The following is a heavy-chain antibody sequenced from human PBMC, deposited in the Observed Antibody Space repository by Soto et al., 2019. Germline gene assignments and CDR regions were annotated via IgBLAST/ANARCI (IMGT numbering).Heavy chain of an antibody. Sequence: QVQLQESGPGLLKPSQTLSLTCTVSGGSISSGGYYWCWIRQHPGKGLEWIGYIYYSGTTYYNPSLKSRVNISVDTSKNQLSLKLSSVTAADTAVYYCERKGDGTLHDSWGQGTLVTLSS. CDR3: ERKGDGTLHDS. CDR2: IYYSGTT. CDR1: GGSISSGGYY. J-gene: IGHJ4*02. V-gene: IGHV4-31*03.